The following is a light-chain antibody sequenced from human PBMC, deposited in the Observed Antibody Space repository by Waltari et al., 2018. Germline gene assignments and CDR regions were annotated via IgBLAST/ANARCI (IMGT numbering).Light chain of an antibody. V-gene: IGKV3-11*01. Sequence: EIVLTQSPANLSLSPGDRATLSCRASQSVGRSLSCYQQKPGQPPRLLIYDASTRAAGVPARISGSGSAADFTLAIGSLEPEDFAVYFCLERSNWPPTFGGGTTVEI. CDR1: QSVGRS. CDR3: LERSNWPPT. J-gene: IGKJ4*01. CDR2: DAS.